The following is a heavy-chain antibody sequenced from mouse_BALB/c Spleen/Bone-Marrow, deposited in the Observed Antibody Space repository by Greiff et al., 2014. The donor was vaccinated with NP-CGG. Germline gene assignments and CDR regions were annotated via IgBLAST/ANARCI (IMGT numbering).Heavy chain of an antibody. D-gene: IGHD1-1*01. CDR2: IWAGGST. Sequence: QVQLQQSGPGLVASSQSLSITCTVSGFSLTSYGVHWVRQPPGKGLEWLGVIWAGGSTNYNSALMSRLSISKDNSKSQVFLKMNSLQTDDTAMYYCAREGGYYYGSRVAWFAYWGQGTLVTVSA. CDR1: GFSLTSYG. V-gene: IGHV2-9*02. CDR3: AREGGYYYGSRVAWFAY. J-gene: IGHJ3*01.